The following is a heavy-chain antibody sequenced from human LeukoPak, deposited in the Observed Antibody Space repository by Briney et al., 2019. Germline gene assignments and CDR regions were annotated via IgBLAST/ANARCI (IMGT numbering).Heavy chain of an antibody. J-gene: IGHJ3*02. CDR2: IRYDGSNK. V-gene: IGHV3-30*02. CDR1: GFTFSSYG. D-gene: IGHD6-13*01. CDR3: ARVQQQLGHDAFDI. Sequence: GGSLRLSCAASGFTFSSYGMHWVRQAPGKGLEWVAFIRYDGSNKYYADSVKGRFTISRDNSKNTLYLQMNSLRAEDTAVYYCARVQQQLGHDAFDIWGQGTMVTVSS.